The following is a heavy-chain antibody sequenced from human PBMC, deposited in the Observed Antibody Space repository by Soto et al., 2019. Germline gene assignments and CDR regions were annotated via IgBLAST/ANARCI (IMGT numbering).Heavy chain of an antibody. Sequence: QVQLVESGGGVVQPGRSLRLSCAASGFTFSRHTMHWVRQAPGKGLEWVAAISDDGSNTYYADSVKGRFTISRDNSKNTLYMQMNSLSSEDTAVHHCAREMDYDFWSGFNTHPYYFDDWGQGTLVNVSS. CDR2: ISDDGSNT. D-gene: IGHD3-3*01. CDR1: GFTFSRHT. V-gene: IGHV3-30-3*01. CDR3: AREMDYDFWSGFNTHPYYFDD. J-gene: IGHJ4*02.